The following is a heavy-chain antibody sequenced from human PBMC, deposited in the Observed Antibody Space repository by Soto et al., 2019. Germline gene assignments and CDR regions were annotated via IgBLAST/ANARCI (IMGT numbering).Heavy chain of an antibody. CDR1: GFTFDDYA. V-gene: IGHV3-9*01. J-gene: IGHJ4*02. CDR3: AKGRLVIYGPFDY. Sequence: GGSLRLSCAASGFTFDDYAMHWVRQAPGKGLEWVSGISWNSGSIGYADSVKGRFTISRDNAKNSLYLQMNSLRAEDTALYYCAKGRLVIYGPFDYWGQGTLVTVSS. CDR2: ISWNSGSI. D-gene: IGHD3-9*01.